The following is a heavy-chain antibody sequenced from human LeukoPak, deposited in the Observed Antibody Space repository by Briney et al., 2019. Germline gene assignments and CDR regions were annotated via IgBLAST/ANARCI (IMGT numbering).Heavy chain of an antibody. Sequence: GGSLRLSCAASGLTFSSYAMSWVRQAPGEGLEWVSAISGSGVTTYYADSVKGRFTISRDNSKNTLYLQMNSLRAEDTAVYYCAKNARDTAMIQYFFDYWGQGTLVTVSS. V-gene: IGHV3-23*01. CDR2: ISGSGVTT. D-gene: IGHD5-18*01. CDR1: GLTFSSYA. CDR3: AKNARDTAMIQYFFDY. J-gene: IGHJ4*02.